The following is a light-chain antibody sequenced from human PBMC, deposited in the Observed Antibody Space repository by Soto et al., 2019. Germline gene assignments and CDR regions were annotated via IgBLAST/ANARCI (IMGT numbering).Light chain of an antibody. J-gene: IGKJ1*01. V-gene: IGKV1-8*01. CDR3: QQYYSYPQT. Sequence: AIHVTQSPSSLSASVGDRVTITSRASQGISSYLAWYQQKPGKAPKLLIYAASTLQSGVPSRFSGSGSGTDFTLTISCLQSEDFATYYCQQYYSYPQTFGQGTKVDI. CDR1: QGISSY. CDR2: AAS.